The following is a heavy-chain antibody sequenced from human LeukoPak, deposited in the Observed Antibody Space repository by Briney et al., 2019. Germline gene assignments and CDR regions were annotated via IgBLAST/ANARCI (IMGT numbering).Heavy chain of an antibody. V-gene: IGHV1-8*03. CDR3: ARVMISVQEGMDV. J-gene: IGHJ6*02. D-gene: IGHD2-8*01. CDR2: MNPNSGNT. CDR1: GGTFSSYA. Sequence: ASVKVSCKASGGTFSSYAISWVRQAPGQGLEWMGWMNPNSGNTGYAQKFQGRVTITRNTSISTAYMELSSLRSEDTAVYYCARVMISVQEGMDVWGQGTTVTVSS.